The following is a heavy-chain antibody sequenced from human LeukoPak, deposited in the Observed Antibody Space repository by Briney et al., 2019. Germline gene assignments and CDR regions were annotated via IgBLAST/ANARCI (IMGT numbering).Heavy chain of an antibody. CDR1: GFTFNIYA. Sequence: ASLRLSCAASGFTFNIYAISWVRQAPGKGLEWVSTITNSGDKTFYADSVKGRFTISRDNSKNTLYLQMNSLRAEDTAVYYCAKDHKAAAPFDPWGQGTLVTVSS. CDR3: AKDHKAAAPFDP. CDR2: ITNSGDKT. V-gene: IGHV3-23*01. J-gene: IGHJ5*02. D-gene: IGHD6-13*01.